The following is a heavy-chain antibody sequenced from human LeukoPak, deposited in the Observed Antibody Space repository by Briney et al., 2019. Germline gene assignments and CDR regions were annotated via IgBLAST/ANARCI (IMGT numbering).Heavy chain of an antibody. V-gene: IGHV4-34*01. Sequence: PSETLSLTCGVYGGSFSGYFWSWIRQPPGKGLEWIGEINHRGSTNYNPSLKSRVTVSVDTSKKQFSLKLTAVTAADTAVYFCARLGYYGSGSYWFGPWGQGTLVTVSS. J-gene: IGHJ5*02. D-gene: IGHD3-10*01. CDR1: GGSFSGYF. CDR3: ARLGYYGSGSYWFGP. CDR2: INHRGST.